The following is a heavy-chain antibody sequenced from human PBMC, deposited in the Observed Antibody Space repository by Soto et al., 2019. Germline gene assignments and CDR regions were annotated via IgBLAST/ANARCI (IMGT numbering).Heavy chain of an antibody. D-gene: IGHD2-21*02. CDR3: ARLGGNAYCGGDCYLDP. Sequence: QVQLQESGPGLVKPSETLSLTCTVSGGSISSYYWSWIRQPPGKGLECIGYIYYSGSTNYNPSLNSRVTISVDTSKNQFSLKLNSVTAADTAVYYCARLGGNAYCGGDCYLDPWGQGTLVTVSS. CDR2: IYYSGST. V-gene: IGHV4-59*01. CDR1: GGSISSYY. J-gene: IGHJ5*02.